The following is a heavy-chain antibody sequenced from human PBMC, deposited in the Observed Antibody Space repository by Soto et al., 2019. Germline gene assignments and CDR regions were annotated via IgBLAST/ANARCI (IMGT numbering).Heavy chain of an antibody. J-gene: IGHJ6*03. CDR1: GGSISSYY. Sequence: PSETLSLTCTVSGGSISSYYWSWIRQPPGKGLEWIGYIYYSGSTNYNPSLKSRVTISVDTSKNQFSLKLSSVTAADTAVYYCARISDYIYYYYYTDVWPKAPRSPSP. CDR3: ARISDYIYYYYYTDV. D-gene: IGHD4-4*01. V-gene: IGHV4-59*01. CDR2: IYYSGST.